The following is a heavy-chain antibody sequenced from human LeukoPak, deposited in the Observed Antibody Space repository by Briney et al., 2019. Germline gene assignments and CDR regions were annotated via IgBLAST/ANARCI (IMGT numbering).Heavy chain of an antibody. CDR2: INPSGGST. Sequence: GASVKVSCKASGYTFTTYYMHWVRQAPGQGLGWMGIINPSGGSTNNAQKFQGRVTMTRDTSTSTVYMELSSLRSEDTAVYYCARGPRSSGWIEDPWGQGTLVTVSS. V-gene: IGHV1-46*01. CDR1: GYTFTTYY. D-gene: IGHD6-19*01. J-gene: IGHJ5*02. CDR3: ARGPRSSGWIEDP.